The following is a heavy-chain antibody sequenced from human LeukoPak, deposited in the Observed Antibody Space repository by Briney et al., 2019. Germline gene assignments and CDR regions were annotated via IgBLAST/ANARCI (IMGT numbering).Heavy chain of an antibody. V-gene: IGHV3-48*04. CDR3: AKVYYDFWSGYYHDAFDI. D-gene: IGHD3-3*01. Sequence: GGSLRLSCAASGFTFSSYSMNWVRQAPGKGLEWVSYISSSSSTIYYADSVKGRFTISRDNAKNSLYLQMNSLRAEDTALYYCAKVYYDFWSGYYHDAFDIWGQGTMVTVSS. CDR2: ISSSSSTI. J-gene: IGHJ3*02. CDR1: GFTFSSYS.